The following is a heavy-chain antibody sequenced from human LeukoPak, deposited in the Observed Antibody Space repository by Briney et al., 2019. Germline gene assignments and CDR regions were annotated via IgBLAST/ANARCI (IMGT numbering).Heavy chain of an antibody. CDR1: GFTFSNYN. V-gene: IGHV3-21*01. J-gene: IGHJ4*02. Sequence: GGSLRLSCAASGFTFSNYNMNWVRQTPGKGLEWVSSITRGSIYTFYADSVRGRFTISRDNTKNSLYLQMDRLTADDTAVYFCACLRGPSDYWGQGTLVTVSS. CDR3: ACLRGPSDY. CDR2: ITRGSIYT. D-gene: IGHD4-17*01.